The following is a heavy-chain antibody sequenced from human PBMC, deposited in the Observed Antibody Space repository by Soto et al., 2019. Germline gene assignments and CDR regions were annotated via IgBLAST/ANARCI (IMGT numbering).Heavy chain of an antibody. CDR1: GDSVSSNSYY. CDR2: IDHRGST. Sequence: SETLSLTCTVSGDSVSSNSYYWSWIRQPPGKGLEWIGYIDHRGSTTYNPSLQSRVTMSINTSENQFSLKLRSVTAADTAIYYCAREGGVLRLSNWLDPWGQGILVTVSS. D-gene: IGHD3-3*01. V-gene: IGHV4-61*01. CDR3: AREGGVLRLSNWLDP. J-gene: IGHJ5*02.